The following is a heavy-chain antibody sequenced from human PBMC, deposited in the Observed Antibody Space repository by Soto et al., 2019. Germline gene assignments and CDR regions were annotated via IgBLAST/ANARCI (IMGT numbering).Heavy chain of an antibody. CDR3: ARPDSNGWYQN. D-gene: IGHD6-19*01. CDR2: INGGDSDT. CDR1: GYSFSNYW. V-gene: IGHV5-51*01. Sequence: VQLVQSGVEVKKPGESLKISSRGSGYSFSNYWVAWVRPIHANGLEWMAIINGGDSDTRYSPSFQGQVTVSADKSIGTASLQWNSLKASDTAIYYCARPDSNGWYQNWGQGTPVTVSS. J-gene: IGHJ4*02.